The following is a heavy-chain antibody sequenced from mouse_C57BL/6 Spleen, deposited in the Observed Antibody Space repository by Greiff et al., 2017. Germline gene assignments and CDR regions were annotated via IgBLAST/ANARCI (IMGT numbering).Heavy chain of an antibody. D-gene: IGHD2-3*01. CDR1: GYTFTDYY. CDR2: INPNNGGT. J-gene: IGHJ3*01. CDR3: ARRDDGYVCAY. V-gene: IGHV1-26*01. Sequence: EVQLQQSGPELVKPGASVKISCKASGYTFTDYYMNWVKQSHGKSLEWIGDINPNNGGTSYNQKFKGKATLTVDKSSSTAYMELRSLTSEDSAVYYCARRDDGYVCAYWGQGTLVTVSA.